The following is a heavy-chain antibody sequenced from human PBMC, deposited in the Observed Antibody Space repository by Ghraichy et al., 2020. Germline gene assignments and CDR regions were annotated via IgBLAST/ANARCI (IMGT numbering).Heavy chain of an antibody. D-gene: IGHD6-19*01. CDR3: ARVPSKRSSGWYNWFDP. CDR1: GGSISSYY. Sequence: SETLSLTCTVSGGSISSYYWSWIRQPAGKGLEWIGRIYTSGSTNYNPSLKSRVTMSVDTSKNQFSLKLSSVTAADTAVYYCARVPSKRSSGWYNWFDPWGQGTLVTVSS. J-gene: IGHJ5*02. CDR2: IYTSGST. V-gene: IGHV4-4*07.